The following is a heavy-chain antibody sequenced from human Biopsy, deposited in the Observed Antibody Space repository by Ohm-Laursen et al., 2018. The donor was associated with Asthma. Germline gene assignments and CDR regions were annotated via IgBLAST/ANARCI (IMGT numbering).Heavy chain of an antibody. CDR1: GFTFSSYA. D-gene: IGHD3-22*01. V-gene: IGHV3-23*01. Sequence: SLRLSCAALGFTFSSYAMSWVRQAPGKGLEWVSAISGSGGSTYYADSVKGRFTISRDNAKNSVFLHMDSLRPEDTAFYYCAKVRSDWVITESFDYWGQGVLVTVSS. J-gene: IGHJ4*02. CDR3: AKVRSDWVITESFDY. CDR2: ISGSGGST.